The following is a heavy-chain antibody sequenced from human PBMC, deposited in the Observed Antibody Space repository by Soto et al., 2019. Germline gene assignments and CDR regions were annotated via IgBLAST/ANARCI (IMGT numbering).Heavy chain of an antibody. CDR3: ARERYSYGPYAFDY. V-gene: IGHV3-11*01. D-gene: IGHD5-18*01. J-gene: IGHJ4*02. Sequence: QVQLVESGGDLVKPGVSLRLSCAASGFTFSDYYMSWIRQAPGKGLEWVSSITSSGSTTYYTDSVKGRFTISRDNAKNSLYLQMNSLRAEDTAVYYCARERYSYGPYAFDYWGQGTLVTVSS. CDR2: ITSSGSTT. CDR1: GFTFSDYY.